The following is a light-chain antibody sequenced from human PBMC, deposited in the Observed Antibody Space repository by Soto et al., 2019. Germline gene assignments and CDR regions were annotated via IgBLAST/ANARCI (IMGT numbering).Light chain of an antibody. CDR1: SSDVGGYNY. CDR2: EVS. J-gene: IGLJ1*01. V-gene: IGLV2-14*01. Sequence: QSALTQPPSASGSPGQSVTISCTGTSSDVGGYNYVSWYQQHPGKAPKLIIFEVSNRPSGVSDRFSGSKSGNTASLTISGLQAEDEADYYCSSYTSISSLGVFGTGTKLTVL. CDR3: SSYTSISSLGV.